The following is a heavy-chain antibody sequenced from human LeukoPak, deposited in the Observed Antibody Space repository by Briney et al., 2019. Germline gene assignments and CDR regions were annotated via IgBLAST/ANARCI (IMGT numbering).Heavy chain of an antibody. CDR1: GYSFTSYW. J-gene: IGHJ5*02. Sequence: GESLQISCKGSGYSFTSYWIGWVRQMPGKGLEWMGIIYPGDSDTRYSPSFQGQVTISADKSISTAYLQWSSLKASDTAMYYCARGRFCGGDCYSNWFDPWGQGTLVTVSS. V-gene: IGHV5-51*01. D-gene: IGHD2-21*02. CDR2: IYPGDSDT. CDR3: ARGRFCGGDCYSNWFDP.